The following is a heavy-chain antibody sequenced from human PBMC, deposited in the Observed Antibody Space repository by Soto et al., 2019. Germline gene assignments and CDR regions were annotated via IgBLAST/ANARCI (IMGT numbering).Heavy chain of an antibody. CDR1: GYTFTSYD. V-gene: IGHV1-8*01. D-gene: IGHD6-6*01. J-gene: IGHJ4*02. Sequence: SVKVSCKASGYTFTSYDINWVRQATGQGLEWMGWMNPNSGNTGYAQKFQGRVTMTRNTSISTAYMELSSLRSEDTAVYYCVWGVGDSSSYLDYCGEGILVTVSS. CDR2: MNPNSGNT. CDR3: VWGVGDSSSYLDY.